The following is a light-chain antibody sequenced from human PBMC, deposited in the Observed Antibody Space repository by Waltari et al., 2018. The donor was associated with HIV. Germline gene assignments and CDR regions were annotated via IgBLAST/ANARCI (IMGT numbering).Light chain of an antibody. Sequence: EIVMTQSPATLSVSPGEGATLSCRASQRTSSNLAWYQQRPGQAPRLLIYAASTRATEIPARFRGSGCGTEFTLTISSLQSEDFALYYCQHFENWPWAFGQGTKVEIK. CDR2: AAS. CDR3: QHFENWPWA. CDR1: QRTSSN. V-gene: IGKV3-15*01. J-gene: IGKJ1*01.